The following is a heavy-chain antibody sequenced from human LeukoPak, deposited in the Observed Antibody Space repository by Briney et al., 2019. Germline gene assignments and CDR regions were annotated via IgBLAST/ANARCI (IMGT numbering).Heavy chain of an antibody. CDR3: ARGGYSGYEH. CDR1: GGTFSSYA. CDR2: IIPIFGTA. D-gene: IGHD5-12*01. Sequence: ASVKVSCKASGGTFSSYAISWVRQAPGQGLEWMGGIIPIFGTANYAQKFQGRVTITTDESTSTAHMELSSLRSEDTAVYYCARGGYSGYEHWGQGTLVTVSS. V-gene: IGHV1-69*05. J-gene: IGHJ4*02.